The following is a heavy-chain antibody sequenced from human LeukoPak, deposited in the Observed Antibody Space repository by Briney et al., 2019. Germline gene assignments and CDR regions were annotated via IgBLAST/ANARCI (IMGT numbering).Heavy chain of an antibody. Sequence: GGSLRLSCAASGFTFSGYSMNWVRQAPGKGLEWVSSISSSSSYIYYADSVKGRFTISSDNAKNSLYLQMNSLRAEDTAVYYCARVNAEWLVPGPSDYWGQGTLVTVSS. V-gene: IGHV3-21*01. CDR1: GFTFSGYS. CDR3: ARVNAEWLVPGPSDY. CDR2: ISSSSSYI. J-gene: IGHJ4*02. D-gene: IGHD6-19*01.